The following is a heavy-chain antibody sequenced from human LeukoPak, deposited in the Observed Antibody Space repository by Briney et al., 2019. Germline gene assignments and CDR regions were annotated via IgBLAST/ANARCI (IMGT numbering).Heavy chain of an antibody. J-gene: IGHJ4*02. CDR2: IGGSDGGT. CDR1: GFTFSNYN. D-gene: IGHD4-17*01. V-gene: IGHV3-23*01. CDR3: ARLGNYDYGDYGNDY. Sequence: GGSLRLSCAASGFTFSNYNMAWVRQAPGKGLEWVSAIGGSDGGTHYADSVRGRFTISRDNSKNTMYLQMNSLRAEDTAVYYCARLGNYDYGDYGNDYWGQGTLVTVSS.